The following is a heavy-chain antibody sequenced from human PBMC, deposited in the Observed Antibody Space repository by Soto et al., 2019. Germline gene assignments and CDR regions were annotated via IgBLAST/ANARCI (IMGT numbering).Heavy chain of an antibody. CDR2: ICYRGST. Sequence: SETLSLTCSVSGDSVRISSFCWGWIRQPPGKGLESIGSICYRGSTYYNPSLKSRVTVSADTSTNQLFLKLTSVTAADTAVYCCARHNNGFECPNKWGPGTVVTVSS. CDR3: ARHNNGFECPNK. CDR1: GDSVRISSFC. V-gene: IGHV4-39*01. D-gene: IGHD3-3*01. J-gene: IGHJ4*02.